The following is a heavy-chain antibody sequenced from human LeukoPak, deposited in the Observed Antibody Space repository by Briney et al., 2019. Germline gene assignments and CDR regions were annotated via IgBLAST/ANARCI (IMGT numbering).Heavy chain of an antibody. V-gene: IGHV1-46*01. J-gene: IGHJ4*02. CDR1: GYPLTTYN. D-gene: IGHD4-17*01. Sequence: ASVKVSCKASGYPLTTYNLNWVRRAPGQGLEWMGIINPSSGSTSYAQKFQGRVTMTRDTSTSTVYMELSSLRSEDTAVYYCARSYGDFDYWGQGTLVTVSS. CDR2: INPSSGST. CDR3: ARSYGDFDY.